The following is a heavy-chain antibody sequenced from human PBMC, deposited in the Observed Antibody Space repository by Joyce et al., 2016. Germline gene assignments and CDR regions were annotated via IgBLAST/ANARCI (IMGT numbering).Heavy chain of an antibody. D-gene: IGHD3-16*01. CDR1: GSTFSSSS. Sequence: QLVESGGGGVKPGGSLRLSCEASGSTFSSSSMSWFRQAPGQGLEWVAAISGTSYYIFHAETVRGRFTVSRDNAKKTLYLQMNSLRAEDSAVFYCARGGISYYYAMDVWGQGTTVTVSS. CDR2: ISGTSYYI. CDR3: ARGGISYYYAMDV. V-gene: IGHV3-21*01. J-gene: IGHJ6*02.